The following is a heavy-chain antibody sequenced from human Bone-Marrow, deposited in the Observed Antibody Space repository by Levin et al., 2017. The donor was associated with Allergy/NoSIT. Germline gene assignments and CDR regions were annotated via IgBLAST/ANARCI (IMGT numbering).Heavy chain of an antibody. D-gene: IGHD1-26*01. CDR1: GFTFDDYA. Sequence: PGGSLRLSCAASGFTFDDYAMHWVRQAPGKGLEWVSGISWNSGSIGYADSVKGRFTISRDNAKNSPYLQMNSLRAEDTALYYCAKDIRWELTWLDYWGQGTLVTVSS. CDR2: ISWNSGSI. CDR3: AKDIRWELTWLDY. V-gene: IGHV3-9*01. J-gene: IGHJ4*02.